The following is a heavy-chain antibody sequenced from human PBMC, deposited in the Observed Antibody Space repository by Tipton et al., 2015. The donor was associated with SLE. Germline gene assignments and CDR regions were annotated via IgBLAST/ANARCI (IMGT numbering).Heavy chain of an antibody. CDR2: ISSSSSII. CDR3: ARDGSDVFDF. J-gene: IGHJ4*02. Sequence: SLRLSCAASGFTFSSYSMNWVRQAPGKGLEWVSYISSSSSIIYYADSVKGRFITSRDNAKNSLYLQMNSLRAEDTAVYYCARDGSDVFDFWGQGTLVTVSS. CDR1: GFTFSSYS. V-gene: IGHV3-48*01. D-gene: IGHD1-26*01.